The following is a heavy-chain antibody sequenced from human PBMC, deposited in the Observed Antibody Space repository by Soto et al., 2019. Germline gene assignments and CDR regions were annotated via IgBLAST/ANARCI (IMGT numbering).Heavy chain of an antibody. D-gene: IGHD3-10*01. J-gene: IGHJ6*02. CDR1: GLNFNDYA. CDR2: VSTRGDIT. Sequence: EVQLLESGGDLVQPGGSLRLSCAASGLNFNDYAMTWVRQAPGKGLEWVSSVSTRGDITYYSDSVKGPFTISRDNSKNALFLHMNSLRAEDPALYYCARGDRGGSGSPASYYYSGLDVWGQGTTVTVSS. V-gene: IGHV3-23*01. CDR3: ARGDRGGSGSPASYYYSGLDV.